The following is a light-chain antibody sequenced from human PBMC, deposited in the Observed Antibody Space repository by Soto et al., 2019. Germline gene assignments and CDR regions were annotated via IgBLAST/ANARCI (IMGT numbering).Light chain of an antibody. CDR3: QQYGDSPVT. CDR1: QTVNTF. J-gene: IGKJ1*01. Sequence: EIVLPQSPGTLSLSPGERATLSCRTSQTVNTFLAWYEQKPGRAPRLLIYGASTRAAGIPDRFSGSGSGTDFTLTISRLVPEDFAVYYCQQYGDSPVTFGQGTKVDIK. V-gene: IGKV3-20*01. CDR2: GAS.